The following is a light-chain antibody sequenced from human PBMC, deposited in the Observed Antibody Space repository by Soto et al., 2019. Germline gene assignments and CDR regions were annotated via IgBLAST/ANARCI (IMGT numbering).Light chain of an antibody. CDR2: SDI. CDR3: AAWDDSLNGYV. V-gene: IGLV1-44*01. CDR1: SSNIGSNT. Sequence: VLTQPPSASGTPGQRVTISCSGSSSNIGSNTVNWYQQVPGTAPKLLIYSDIQRPSGVPDRFSGSKSGTSASLAISGPQSEDEADYYCAAWDDSLNGYVFGDGTKVTVL. J-gene: IGLJ1*01.